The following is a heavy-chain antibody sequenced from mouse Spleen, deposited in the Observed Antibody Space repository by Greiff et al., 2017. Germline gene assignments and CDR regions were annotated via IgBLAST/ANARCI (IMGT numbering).Heavy chain of an antibody. CDR2: INPYNGGT. Sequence: EVQLVESGPELVKPGASMKISCKASGYSFTGYTMNWVKQSHGKNLEWIGLINPYNGGTSYNQKFKGKATLTVDKSSSTAYMELLSLTSEDSAVYYCARGYGNYKAWFAYWGQGTLVTVSA. CDR3: ARGYGNYKAWFAY. CDR1: GYSFTGYT. V-gene: IGHV1-18*01. D-gene: IGHD2-10*02. J-gene: IGHJ3*01.